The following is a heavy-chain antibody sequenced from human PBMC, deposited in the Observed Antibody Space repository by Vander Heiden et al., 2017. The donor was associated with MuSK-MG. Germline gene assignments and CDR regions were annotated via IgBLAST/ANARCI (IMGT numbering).Heavy chain of an antibody. Sequence: EVQLVESGGDLVQPGGSLRLSCAASGFTFSNYWMSWVRQAPGKGLEWLANIKYDGRERHYVDSMKGRFTISRDNAKNSLYLQMNSLRAEDTAVYYCAQIKGGYWGQGTLVTVSS. J-gene: IGHJ4*02. CDR3: AQIKGGY. CDR1: GFTFSNYW. D-gene: IGHD3-16*01. V-gene: IGHV3-7*01. CDR2: IKYDGRER.